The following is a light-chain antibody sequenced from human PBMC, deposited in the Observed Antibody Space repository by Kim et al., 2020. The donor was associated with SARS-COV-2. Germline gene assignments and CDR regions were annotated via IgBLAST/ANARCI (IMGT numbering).Light chain of an antibody. Sequence: SASVGERVTITCRASQNINRWLAWYQQKPGKAPNLLIYDASNLESAVPSRFSGSGSGTAFTLTISSLEPDDFATYYCQHFNSYPYTFGQGTKLEI. CDR2: DAS. V-gene: IGKV1-5*01. CDR3: QHFNSYPYT. J-gene: IGKJ2*01. CDR1: QNINRW.